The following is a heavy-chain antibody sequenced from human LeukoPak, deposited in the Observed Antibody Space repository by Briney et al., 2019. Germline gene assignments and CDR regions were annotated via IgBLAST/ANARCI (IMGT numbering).Heavy chain of an antibody. J-gene: IGHJ4*02. CDR2: IYWDDDK. D-gene: IGHD3-22*01. Sequence: KKSGPTLVNPTQTLTLTCTFSGFSLSTSGVGVGCIRQSPGKALESFALIYWDDDKRYSPSLNSRLTITKDTSKNQVVLTMTNMDPVDTATYYCARGHYYDSSGYYYYLDYWGQGTLVTVSS. V-gene: IGHV2-5*02. CDR1: GFSLSTSGVG. CDR3: ARGHYYDSSGYYYYLDY.